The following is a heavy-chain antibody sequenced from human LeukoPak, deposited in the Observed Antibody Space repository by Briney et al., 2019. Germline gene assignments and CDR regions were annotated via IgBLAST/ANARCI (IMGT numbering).Heavy chain of an antibody. CDR2: LSDAGVRI. Sequence: GGSLRLSCIASGFTFRNYGMSWVRQAPGKGLEWVSGLSDAGVRIFYSDSVKGRFTISRDNSKNTLYLQMDSLRAEDTAVYYCARGGGDSSGYYYDYYFDYWGQGTLVTVSS. D-gene: IGHD3-22*01. CDR3: ARGGGDSSGYYYDYYFDY. J-gene: IGHJ4*02. CDR1: GFTFRNYG. V-gene: IGHV3-23*01.